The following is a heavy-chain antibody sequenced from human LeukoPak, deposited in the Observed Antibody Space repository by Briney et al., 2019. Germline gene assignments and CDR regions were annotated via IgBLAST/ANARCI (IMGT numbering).Heavy chain of an antibody. J-gene: IGHJ6*02. V-gene: IGHV3-66*01. CDR3: ARDRVLRQLAPIFGYYGMDV. Sequence: GGSLRLSCAASGFSVSTNYMSWVRQAPGKGLECVSVIYSGGSTYYADSVKGRFTISRDNSKNTLYLQMNSLRAEDTAVYYCARDRVLRQLAPIFGYYGMDVWGQGTTVTVSS. CDR2: IYSGGST. CDR1: GFSVSTNY. D-gene: IGHD6-13*01.